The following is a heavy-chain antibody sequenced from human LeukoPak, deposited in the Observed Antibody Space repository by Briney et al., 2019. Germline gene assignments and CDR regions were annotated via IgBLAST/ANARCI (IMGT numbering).Heavy chain of an antibody. CDR1: GFTFSSFW. CDR3: ARERTSGWDAFDF. D-gene: IGHD6-19*01. J-gene: IGHJ4*02. Sequence: GGSLRLSCAASGFTFSSFWMHWVRQAPGKGLVWVSRINSVGSSTSYADSVKGRFTISRDNAKNTLYLQMNSLRAVDTAVYYCARERTSGWDAFDFWGQGTLVTVSS. CDR2: INSVGSST. V-gene: IGHV3-74*01.